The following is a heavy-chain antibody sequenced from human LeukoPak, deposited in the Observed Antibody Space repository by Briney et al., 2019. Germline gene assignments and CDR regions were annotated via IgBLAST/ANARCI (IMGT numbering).Heavy chain of an antibody. J-gene: IGHJ4*02. V-gene: IGHV1-2*02. CDR2: INPNSGGT. Sequence: GASVKVSCKASGYSFIGHYIHWVRQAPGQGLEWMGWINPNSGGTNYAQKFQGRVTITRDTSISTAYMELTSLRSDDTAVYYCARATPRYSGYGGLGYWGQGTLVTVSS. D-gene: IGHD5-12*01. CDR1: GYSFIGHY. CDR3: ARATPRYSGYGGLGY.